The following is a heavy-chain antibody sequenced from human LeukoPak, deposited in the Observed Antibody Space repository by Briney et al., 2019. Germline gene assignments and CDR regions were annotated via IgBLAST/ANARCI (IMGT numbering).Heavy chain of an antibody. D-gene: IGHD1-26*01. CDR3: ARERSGYYYYMDV. J-gene: IGHJ6*03. CDR1: GGSISSGSYY. Sequence: SETLSLTCTVSGGSISSGSYYWSWIRQPAGKGLEWIGSIYHSGSTYYNPSLKSRVTISVDTSKNQFSLKLSSVTAADTAVYYCARERSGYYYYMDVWGKGTTVTVSS. CDR2: IYHSGST. V-gene: IGHV4-39*07.